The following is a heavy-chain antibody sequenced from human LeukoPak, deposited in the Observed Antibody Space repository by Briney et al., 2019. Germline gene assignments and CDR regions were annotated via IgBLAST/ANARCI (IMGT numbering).Heavy chain of an antibody. D-gene: IGHD3-10*01. Sequence: EAGGSLRHSCAASGFTFSNIWMSWVRQAPGKGLEWVGRVKSKTDGGTVDYAAPVKGRFTISRDDLKNTLYLEMNSLKTEDTAVYYCAKDHGSGSFHFDYWGQGTLVTVSS. CDR1: GFTFSNIW. V-gene: IGHV3-15*01. CDR2: VKSKTDGGTV. CDR3: AKDHGSGSFHFDY. J-gene: IGHJ4*02.